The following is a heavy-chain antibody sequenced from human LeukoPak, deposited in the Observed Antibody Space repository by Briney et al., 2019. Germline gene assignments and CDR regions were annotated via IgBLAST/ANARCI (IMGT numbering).Heavy chain of an antibody. Sequence: NPLETLSLTCSVSGGSISNYYWSWIRQPPWKGLDWIGNVYYSGTTYYNASLKNRVTISVDMSKNQFSLKLTSVTAADTAVYYCARGATVTATLMFDSWGQGTLVTVSS. D-gene: IGHD2-15*01. V-gene: IGHV4-59*01. CDR2: VYYSGTT. CDR1: GGSISNYY. J-gene: IGHJ4*02. CDR3: ARGATVTATLMFDS.